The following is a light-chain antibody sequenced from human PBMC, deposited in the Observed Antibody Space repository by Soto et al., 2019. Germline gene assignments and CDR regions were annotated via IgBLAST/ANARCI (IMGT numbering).Light chain of an antibody. V-gene: IGKV3-15*01. CDR2: GAS. J-gene: IGKJ1*01. CDR3: QQYDSWASWT. Sequence: EIVMTQSPATLSVSPGERATLSCRASQSISIHLAWYKQQPGQVPRRLIYGASTRDTGTPARFSGSGSGTECTLTISSLQAEDCAVYYCQQYDSWASWTFGQGTKVESK. CDR1: QSISIH.